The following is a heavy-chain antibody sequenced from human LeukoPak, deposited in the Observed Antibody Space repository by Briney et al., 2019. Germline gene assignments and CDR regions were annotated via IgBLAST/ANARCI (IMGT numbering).Heavy chain of an antibody. CDR1: GFTVSSNY. CDR2: IYSGGTT. V-gene: IGHV3-53*01. Sequence: ESGGSLRLSCAASGFTVSSNYMSWVRQAPGKGLEWVSVIYSGGTTYYADSVQGRFTISRDNSKNTLYLQMNSLRAEDTAVYYCARHVSGYFDYWGQGTLVTVSS. D-gene: IGHD3-22*01. CDR3: ARHVSGYFDY. J-gene: IGHJ4*02.